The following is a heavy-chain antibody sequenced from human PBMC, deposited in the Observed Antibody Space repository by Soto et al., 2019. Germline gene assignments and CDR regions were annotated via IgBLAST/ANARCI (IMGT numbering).Heavy chain of an antibody. CDR3: ARLQSRFGSGTYYIDY. Sequence: QLQLQESGPGLVQPSETLSLTCAVSGDSITTATYWGWIRQPPGKGLQWIGSIYHTGTTYYTPSLKSPVFISVDTSNNRFSLKLNSVTAADTAVYYCARLQSRFGSGTYYIDYWGQGTLVTVSS. V-gene: IGHV4-39*01. CDR2: IYHTGTT. CDR1: GDSITTATY. D-gene: IGHD3-10*01. J-gene: IGHJ4*02.